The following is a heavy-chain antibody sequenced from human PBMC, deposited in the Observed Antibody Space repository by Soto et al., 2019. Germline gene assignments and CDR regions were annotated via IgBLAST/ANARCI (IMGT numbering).Heavy chain of an antibody. CDR1: GDSVTRSNW. J-gene: IGHJ6*02. CDR3: ASSGWSEDFYYYYGMDV. Sequence: SETLSLTCTVSGDSVTRSNWWSWVRQSPGKGLEWIGEIYHSGNTKYNPSLKSRVTISVDKSKNQFSLHLTSVTAADTAVYYCASSGWSEDFYYYYGMDVWGQGTTVTVSS. V-gene: IGHV4-4*02. CDR2: IYHSGNT. D-gene: IGHD6-19*01.